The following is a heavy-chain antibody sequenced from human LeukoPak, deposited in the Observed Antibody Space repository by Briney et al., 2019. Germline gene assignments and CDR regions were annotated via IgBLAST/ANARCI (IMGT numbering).Heavy chain of an antibody. V-gene: IGHV4-34*01. CDR1: GGSFSGYY. Sequence: SETLSLTCAVYGGSFSGYYWSWIRQPPGKGLEWIGEINHSGSTNYNPSLKSRVTISVDTSKNQFSLKLSSVTAADTAVYYCARVKSDYGDPTAYFDYWGQGTLVTVSS. D-gene: IGHD4-17*01. J-gene: IGHJ4*02. CDR2: INHSGST. CDR3: ARVKSDYGDPTAYFDY.